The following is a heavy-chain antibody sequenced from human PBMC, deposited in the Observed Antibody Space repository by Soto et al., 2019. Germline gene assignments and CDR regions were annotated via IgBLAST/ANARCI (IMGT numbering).Heavy chain of an antibody. Sequence: LRLSCAASGFTFDDYAMHWVRQAPGKGLEWVSGISWNSGSIDYADSVKGRFTISRDNAQNSLYLQMNSLTAEDTALYYCARDCGLRCTGWLDPWGPGTLVTVSS. V-gene: IGHV3-9*01. D-gene: IGHD4-17*01. J-gene: IGHJ5*02. CDR3: ARDCGLRCTGWLDP. CDR2: ISWNSGSI. CDR1: GFTFDDYA.